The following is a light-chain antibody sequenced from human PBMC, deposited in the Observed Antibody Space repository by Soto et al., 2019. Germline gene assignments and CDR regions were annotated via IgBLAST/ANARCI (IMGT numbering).Light chain of an antibody. J-gene: IGKJ1*01. Sequence: IQMTQSPSSLAASVGDRITITCRASQTISTYVNWYRQKSGAAPELLLYDASTLQGGVPSRFSGGASGTDFTLTISSMQLEDFATYYCQQHYNPPLPFGQRT. CDR3: QQHYNPPLP. CDR2: DAS. CDR1: QTISTY. V-gene: IGKV1-39*01.